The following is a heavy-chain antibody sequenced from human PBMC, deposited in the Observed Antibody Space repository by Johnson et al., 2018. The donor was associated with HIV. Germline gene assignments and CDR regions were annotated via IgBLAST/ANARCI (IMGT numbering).Heavy chain of an antibody. V-gene: IGHV3-30*01. CDR3: ARELGSSWYGAFDI. Sequence: GRFTISRDNSKNTLYLQMNSLRAEDTAVYYCARELGSSWYGAFDIWGQGTMVTVSS. D-gene: IGHD6-13*01. J-gene: IGHJ3*02.